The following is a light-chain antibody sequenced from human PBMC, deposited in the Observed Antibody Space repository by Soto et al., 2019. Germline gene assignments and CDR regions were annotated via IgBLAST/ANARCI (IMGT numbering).Light chain of an antibody. Sequence: IVLTQSPGTLSLSPGERATLSCRASQSVSSSYLAWYQQKPGQAPRLLIYGASSRATGIPDRFSGSGSGTEFTLTISSLQSEDFAVYYCHQRSNWPETFGGRTKV. CDR1: QSVSSSY. J-gene: IGKJ4*01. CDR2: GAS. CDR3: HQRSNWPET. V-gene: IGKV3D-20*02.